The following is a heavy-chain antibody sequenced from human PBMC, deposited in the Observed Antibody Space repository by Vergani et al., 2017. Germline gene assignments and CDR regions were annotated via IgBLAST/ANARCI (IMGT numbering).Heavy chain of an antibody. D-gene: IGHD3-22*01. J-gene: IGHJ4*02. CDR2: ISSSSSYI. CDR3: ARDSTYYDSSGYYGGVFSVADY. V-gene: IGHV3-21*01. Sequence: EVQLVESGGGLVKPGGSLRLSCAASGFTFSSYSMNWVRQAPGKGLEWVSSISSSSSYIYYADSVKGRFTISRDNAKNSLYLQMNSLRAEDTAVYYCARDSTYYDSSGYYGGVFSVADYWGQGTLVTVSS. CDR1: GFTFSSYS.